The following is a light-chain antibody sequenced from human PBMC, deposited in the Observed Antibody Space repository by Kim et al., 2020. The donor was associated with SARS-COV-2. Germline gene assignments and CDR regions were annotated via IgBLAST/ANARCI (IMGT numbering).Light chain of an antibody. Sequence: SVALGQTVRIKCQGDSLRSYYATWYQQKPGQAPILVIYGKNNRPSGIPDRFSGSSSGNTASLTITGTQAGDEADYYCNSRDSNDNVVFGGGTQLTV. CDR3: NSRDSNDNVV. V-gene: IGLV3-19*01. CDR2: GKN. J-gene: IGLJ2*01. CDR1: SLRSYY.